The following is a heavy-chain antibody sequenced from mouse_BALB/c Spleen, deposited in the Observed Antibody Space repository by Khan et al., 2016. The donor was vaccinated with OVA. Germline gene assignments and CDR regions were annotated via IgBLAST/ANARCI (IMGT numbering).Heavy chain of an antibody. V-gene: IGHV3-2*02. CDR1: GYSITSDYA. CDR3: ASELGRYYALDY. Sequence: EVQLQESGPGLVKPSQSLSLTCTVTGYSITSDYAWNWIRQFPENKLEWMGYIRYSGSTTYNPSLKSRISITRDTSKDQFFLQLKSVTSEDTATYYCASELGRYYALDYWGQGTSVTVSS. D-gene: IGHD4-1*01. CDR2: IRYSGST. J-gene: IGHJ4*01.